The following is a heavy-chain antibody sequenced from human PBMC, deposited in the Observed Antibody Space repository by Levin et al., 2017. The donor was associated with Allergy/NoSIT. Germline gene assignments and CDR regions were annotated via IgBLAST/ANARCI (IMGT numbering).Heavy chain of an antibody. V-gene: IGHV7-4-1*01. Sequence: ASVKVSCRASGYILTTYAMNWVRQAPGQGLEWMGWISTNAGKPTYAQDFAGRIVFSLDTSVSTAYLQISSLKAEDTAVYYCARRYCSSASCSPGDYWGQGTLVTVSS. CDR3: ARRYCSSASCSPGDY. D-gene: IGHD2-2*01. J-gene: IGHJ4*02. CDR2: ISTNAGKP. CDR1: GYILTTYA.